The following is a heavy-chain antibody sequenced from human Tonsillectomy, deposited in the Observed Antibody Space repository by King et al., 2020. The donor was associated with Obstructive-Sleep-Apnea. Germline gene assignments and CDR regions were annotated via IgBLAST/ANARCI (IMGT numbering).Heavy chain of an antibody. CDR1: GFTFSSYS. V-gene: IGHV3-48*04. CDR2: ISSSSSTI. Sequence: VQLVESGGGLVQPGGSLRLSCAASGFTFSSYSMNWVRQAPGKGLEWVSYISSSSSTIYYADSVKGRFTISRDNAKNSLYLQMNSLRAEDTAVYYCAREPYGGYDIGLKRQNYYYYGMDVWGQGTTVTVSS. J-gene: IGHJ6*02. D-gene: IGHD3-9*01. CDR3: AREPYGGYDIGLKRQNYYYYGMDV.